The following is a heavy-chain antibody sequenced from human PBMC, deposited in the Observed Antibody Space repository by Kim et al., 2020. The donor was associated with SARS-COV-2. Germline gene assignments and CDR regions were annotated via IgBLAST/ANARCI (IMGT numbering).Heavy chain of an antibody. CDR2: IKQDGSEK. Sequence: GGSLRLSCAASGFTFSSYWMSWVRQAPGKGLEWVANIKQDGSEKYYVDSVKGRFTISRDNAKNSLYLQMNSLRAEDTAVYYCARDFYDSSGYYWGPGYFDYWGQGTLVTIS. CDR1: GFTFSSYW. V-gene: IGHV3-7*01. J-gene: IGHJ4*02. CDR3: ARDFYDSSGYYWGPGYFDY. D-gene: IGHD3-22*01.